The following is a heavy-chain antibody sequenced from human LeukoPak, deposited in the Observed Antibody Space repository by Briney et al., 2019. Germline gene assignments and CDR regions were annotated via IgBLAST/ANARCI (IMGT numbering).Heavy chain of an antibody. V-gene: IGHV4-4*09. D-gene: IGHD5-18*01. Sequence: PSETLSLTCSVSGASISGYYWSWIRQPPGRGLEWVGYIYTSGSTNYNPSLTSRVTISVDTSKNQFSLKLSSVTAADTAAYYCAGGNSYGVYFDYWGQGTLVTVSS. CDR1: GASISGYY. CDR2: IYTSGST. J-gene: IGHJ4*02. CDR3: AGGNSYGVYFDY.